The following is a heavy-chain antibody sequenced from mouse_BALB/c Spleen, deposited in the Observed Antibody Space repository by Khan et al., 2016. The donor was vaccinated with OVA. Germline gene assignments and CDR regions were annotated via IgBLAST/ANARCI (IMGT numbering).Heavy chain of an antibody. CDR3: ARYYGSRFVY. D-gene: IGHD1-1*01. J-gene: IGHJ3*01. V-gene: IGHV1-80*01. Sequence: VQLQESGAELVRPGSSVKISCKASGYTFSSSWMNWVKQRPGQGLEWIGQIYPGNDDTNYNGKFKGKATLTADKSSRTAYMQLTSLTSEDSAVXFCARYYGSRFVYWGQGTLVTVSA. CDR2: IYPGNDDT. CDR1: GYTFSSSW.